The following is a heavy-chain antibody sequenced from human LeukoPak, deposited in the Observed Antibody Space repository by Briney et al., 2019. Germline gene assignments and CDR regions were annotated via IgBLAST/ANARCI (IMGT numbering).Heavy chain of an antibody. V-gene: IGHV3-33*01. CDR1: GFTFSSYG. Sequence: GRSLRLSCAASGFTFSSYGMPWVRQAPGKGLEWVAVIWYDGSNKYYADSVKGRFTISRDNSKNTLYLQMNSLRAEDTAVYYCARGWLLWFREPLDYWGQGTLVTVSS. CDR2: IWYDGSNK. D-gene: IGHD3-10*01. CDR3: ARGWLLWFREPLDY. J-gene: IGHJ4*02.